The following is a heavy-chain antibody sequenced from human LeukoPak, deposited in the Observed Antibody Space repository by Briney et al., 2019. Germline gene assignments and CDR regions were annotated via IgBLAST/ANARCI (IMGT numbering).Heavy chain of an antibody. Sequence: GGSLRLSCAASGFTFSGSAMHWVRQASGKGLEWVGRIRSKANSYATAYAASMKGRFTISRDDSKNAAYLQMNSLKTEDTAVYYCTRGYDFWSGYYVWGKGTTVTVSS. V-gene: IGHV3-73*01. CDR1: GFTFSGSA. D-gene: IGHD3-3*01. J-gene: IGHJ6*04. CDR3: TRGYDFWSGYYV. CDR2: IRSKANSYAT.